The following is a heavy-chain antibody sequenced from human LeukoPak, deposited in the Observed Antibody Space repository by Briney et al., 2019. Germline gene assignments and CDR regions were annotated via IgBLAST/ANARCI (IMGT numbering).Heavy chain of an antibody. CDR3: ARDGPYDSAAFHF. Sequence: PPQTLSLTSAVSGDSISSGGYSWSWIRQPPGKGLGWIRYIYYSGSTYYNPSLKSRVTISVDTSKNQFSLKLSSVTAADTAVYFCARDGPYDSAAFHFWGQGTIVIVFS. V-gene: IGHV4-30-4*07. CDR2: IYYSGST. J-gene: IGHJ3*01. CDR1: GDSISSGGYS. D-gene: IGHD3-22*01.